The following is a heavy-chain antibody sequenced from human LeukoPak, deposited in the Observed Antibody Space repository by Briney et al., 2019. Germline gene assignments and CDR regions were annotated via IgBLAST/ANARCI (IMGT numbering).Heavy chain of an antibody. D-gene: IGHD3-3*01. Sequence: GGSLRLSCAASGFTVSSNYMSWVRQAPGNGLEWVSVIYSGGSTYYADSVKGRFTISRDNSKNTLYLQMNSLRAEDTAVYYCARVTPLRFLEWSLWDYWGQGTLVTVSS. CDR2: IYSGGST. V-gene: IGHV3-66*01. CDR1: GFTVSSNY. CDR3: ARVTPLRFLEWSLWDY. J-gene: IGHJ4*02.